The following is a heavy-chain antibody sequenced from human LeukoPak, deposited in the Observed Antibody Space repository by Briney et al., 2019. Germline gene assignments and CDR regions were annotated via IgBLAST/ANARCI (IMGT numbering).Heavy chain of an antibody. V-gene: IGHV4-59*08. Sequence: SETLSLTCTVSGGSISSHYWSWIRQPPGKGLEWIGSIFYSGSTDSNPSLKGRVTISVDASKNQFSLKLSSVTAADTAMYFCARHYDSSAYWYYFGYWGQGTLVTVSS. CDR3: ARHYDSSAYWYYFGY. J-gene: IGHJ4*02. D-gene: IGHD3-22*01. CDR1: GGSISSHY. CDR2: IFYSGST.